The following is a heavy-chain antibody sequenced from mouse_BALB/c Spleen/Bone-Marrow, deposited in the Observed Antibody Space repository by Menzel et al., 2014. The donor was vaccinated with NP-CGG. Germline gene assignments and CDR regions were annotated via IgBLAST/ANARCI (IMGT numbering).Heavy chain of an antibody. CDR2: IDPSDSES. Sequence: VQLQQSGAELVKPGAPVKLSCKASGYTFTTYWMNWVKQRPGRGLEWIGKIDPSDSESHYSQKFKDKATLTIDKSSSTADIQLSSLTSEDSAVYFCARSYGNYDAMDFWGQGTSVTVSS. V-gene: IGHV1-69*02. J-gene: IGHJ4*01. D-gene: IGHD2-10*02. CDR1: GYTFTTYW. CDR3: ARSYGNYDAMDF.